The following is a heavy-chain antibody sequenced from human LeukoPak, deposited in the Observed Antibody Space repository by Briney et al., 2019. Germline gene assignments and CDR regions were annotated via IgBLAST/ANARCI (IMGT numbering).Heavy chain of an antibody. V-gene: IGHV3-23*01. CDR3: AKAPTNIWFGENLDF. CDR1: GFTFSSYG. D-gene: IGHD3-10*01. Sequence: GGSLRLSCTASGFTFSSYGMTWVRQAPGKGLEWVSAISGSGGSTYYADSVKGRSTISRDNSKNTLYLQMNSLRAEDTAVYYCAKAPTNIWFGENLDFRGQGTLVTVSS. J-gene: IGHJ4*02. CDR2: ISGSGGST.